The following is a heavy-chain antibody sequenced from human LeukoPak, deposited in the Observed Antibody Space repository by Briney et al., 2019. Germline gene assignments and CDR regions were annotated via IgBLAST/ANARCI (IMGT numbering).Heavy chain of an antibody. V-gene: IGHV3-66*01. Sequence: GRSLRLSCAASGFTVSSSYMSWVRQAPGKGLEWVSIISSAGTTYYADSVKGRFTISRDSSKNTVYLQVNSLRDEDTAVYYCARDLEAANTYYFDYWGQGTMVTVSS. J-gene: IGHJ4*02. D-gene: IGHD6-13*01. CDR1: GFTVSSSY. CDR2: ISSAGTT. CDR3: ARDLEAANTYYFDY.